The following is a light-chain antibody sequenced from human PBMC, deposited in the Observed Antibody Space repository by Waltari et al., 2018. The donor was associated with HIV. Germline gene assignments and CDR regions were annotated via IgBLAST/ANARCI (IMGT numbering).Light chain of an antibody. CDR1: QGISSY. CDR3: QQLYTYPYS. V-gene: IGKV1-9*01. J-gene: IGKJ2*03. CDR2: AAS. Sequence: DIQLTQSPPFLSASVGDRITITCRAIQGISSYLTWYQQQPGTAPQLLNYAASTLQSGVPSRFSGSISGTEFTLTISSLQPEDVGTYYCQQLYTYPYSFGQGTKLEI.